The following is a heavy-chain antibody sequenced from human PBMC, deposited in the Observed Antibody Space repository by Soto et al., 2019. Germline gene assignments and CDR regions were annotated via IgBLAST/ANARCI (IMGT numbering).Heavy chain of an antibody. CDR2: IYYSGST. Sequence: QVQLQESGPGLVKPSETLSLTCTVSGGSISSYYWSWIRQPPGKGLEWIGYIYYSGSTNYNPSLTSRVTISVDTSKNQFSLKLSSVTAADTAVYYCARAGTVSKGRYYFDYWGQGTLVTVSS. J-gene: IGHJ4*02. CDR3: ARAGTVSKGRYYFDY. CDR1: GGSISSYY. D-gene: IGHD3-10*01. V-gene: IGHV4-59*08.